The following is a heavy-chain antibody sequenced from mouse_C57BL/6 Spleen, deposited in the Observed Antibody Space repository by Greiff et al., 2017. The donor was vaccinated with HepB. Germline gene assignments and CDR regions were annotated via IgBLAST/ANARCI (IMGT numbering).Heavy chain of an antibody. CDR3: ARNDGYYFFFDY. J-gene: IGHJ2*01. CDR1: GYTFTSYW. D-gene: IGHD2-3*01. V-gene: IGHV1-53*01. Sequence: QVQLQQPGTELVKPGASVKLSCKASGYTFTSYWLHWVKQRPGQGLEWIGNINPSNGGTNYNEKFKSKATLTVDKSSSTAYMQLSSLTSEDSAVYYCARNDGYYFFFDYWGQGTTLTVSS. CDR2: INPSNGGT.